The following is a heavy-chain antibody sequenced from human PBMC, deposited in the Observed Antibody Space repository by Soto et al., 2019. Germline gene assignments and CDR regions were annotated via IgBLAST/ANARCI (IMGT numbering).Heavy chain of an antibody. CDR2: ISSSGSTI. Sequence: GGSLRLSCAASGFTFSDYYMSWIRQAPGKGLEWVSYISSSGSTIYYADSVKGRFTISRDNAKNSLYLQMSSLRAEDTAVYYCARENHGGSPDFDYWGQGTLVTVSS. D-gene: IGHD2-15*01. CDR1: GFTFSDYY. CDR3: ARENHGGSPDFDY. J-gene: IGHJ4*02. V-gene: IGHV3-11*01.